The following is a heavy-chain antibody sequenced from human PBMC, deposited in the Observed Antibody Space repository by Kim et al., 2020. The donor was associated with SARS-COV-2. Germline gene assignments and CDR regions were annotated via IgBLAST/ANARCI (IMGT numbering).Heavy chain of an antibody. CDR2: ISSSSSYI. D-gene: IGHD3-22*01. Sequence: GGSLRLSCAASGFTFSSYSMNWVRQAPGKGLEWVSSISSSSSYIYYADSVKGRFTISRDNAKNSLYLQMNILRAEDTAVYYCARYDSSGDYIYYFDYWGQGTLVTVSS. J-gene: IGHJ4*02. CDR3: ARYDSSGDYIYYFDY. V-gene: IGHV3-21*01. CDR1: GFTFSSYS.